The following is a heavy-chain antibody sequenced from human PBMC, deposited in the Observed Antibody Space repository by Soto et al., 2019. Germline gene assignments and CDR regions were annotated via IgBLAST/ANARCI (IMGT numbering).Heavy chain of an antibody. J-gene: IGHJ4*02. CDR1: GGSISSGGHY. Sequence: QVQLQESGPGLVKPSQTLSLTCTVSGGSISSGGHYWSWIRQHPGKGLEWVGYIYYSGSTYYSPSLKRRLTISVDTSKNQFSLKLSSVTVADTAVYYCAALVGVTPVYWGQGTLVTVSS. D-gene: IGHD1-26*01. CDR3: AALVGVTPVY. V-gene: IGHV4-31*03. CDR2: IYYSGST.